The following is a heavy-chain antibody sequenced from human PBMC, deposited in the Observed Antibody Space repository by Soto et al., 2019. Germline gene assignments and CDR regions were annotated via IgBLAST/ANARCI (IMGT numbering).Heavy chain of an antibody. CDR1: GITFSDHY. V-gene: IGHV3-11*01. D-gene: IGHD3-10*01. Sequence: QVQLVESGGGLVKPGGSLRLSCEASGITFSDHYMTWIRQAPGKGLEWISYISGTAGTIYYADSVKGRFTISRDNAKNSLFLQLTSLTAEDTAVYYCARAPYYGSGTYYYYALDVWGQGTTVPSP. CDR3: ARAPYYGSGTYYYYALDV. J-gene: IGHJ6*02. CDR2: ISGTAGTI.